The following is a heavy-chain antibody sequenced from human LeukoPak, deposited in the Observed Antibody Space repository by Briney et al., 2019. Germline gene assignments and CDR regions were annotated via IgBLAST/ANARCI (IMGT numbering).Heavy chain of an antibody. CDR1: GGSISSGGYY. J-gene: IGHJ3*02. D-gene: IGHD2-2*01. CDR2: ICYSGST. Sequence: SQTLSLTCTVSGGSISSGGYYWSWIRQHPGKGLEWIGYICYSGSTYYNPSLKSRVTISVDTSKNQFSLKLSSVTAADTAVYYCAREGPGYCSSTSCLDAFDIWGQGTMVTVSS. V-gene: IGHV4-31*03. CDR3: AREGPGYCSSTSCLDAFDI.